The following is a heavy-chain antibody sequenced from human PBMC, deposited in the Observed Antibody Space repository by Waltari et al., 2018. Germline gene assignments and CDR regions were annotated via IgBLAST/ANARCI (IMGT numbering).Heavy chain of an antibody. CDR1: GGSISSGSYY. D-gene: IGHD3-22*01. Sequence: QVQLQESGPGLVKPSQTLSLTCTVPGGSISSGSYYWSWIRQPAGKGLAWIGRIYTSGSTNYIPSLNSRVTISVDTSKNQFSLKLSSVTAADTAVYYCARGDTYYYDSSGYSWGQGTLVTVSS. CDR3: ARGDTYYYDSSGYS. J-gene: IGHJ5*02. V-gene: IGHV4-61*02. CDR2: IYTSGST.